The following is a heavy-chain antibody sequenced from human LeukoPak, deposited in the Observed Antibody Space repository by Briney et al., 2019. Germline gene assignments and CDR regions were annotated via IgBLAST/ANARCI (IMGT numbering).Heavy chain of an antibody. CDR1: GYNFPTSW. V-gene: IGHV5-51*01. Sequence: PGESLKISCKGSGYNFPTSWIGWVRQVPGKGLEWMAIIYPGDSGDSDIKYSPSFQGQVTISADRSIDTAYLQWSSLKASDTAMYYCARPVYFGSHDWGQGTLVTVFS. CDR3: ARPVYFGSHD. J-gene: IGHJ4*02. D-gene: IGHD3-10*01. CDR2: IYPGDSGDSDI.